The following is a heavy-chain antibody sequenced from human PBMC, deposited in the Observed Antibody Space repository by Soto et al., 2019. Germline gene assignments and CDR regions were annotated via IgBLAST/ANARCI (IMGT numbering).Heavy chain of an antibody. CDR3: VRARGYSYGSTEYFQH. CDR2: INPSGGST. Sequence: QVQLVQSGAEVKKPGASVKVSCKASGYTFTSYYMHWVRQAPGQGLEWMGIINPSGGSTSYAQKFQGIVTMTRDTSTSTVYMELSSLRSEDTAVYYCVRARGYSYGSTEYFQHWGQGTLVTVSS. V-gene: IGHV1-46*01. CDR1: GYTFTSYY. D-gene: IGHD5-18*01. J-gene: IGHJ1*01.